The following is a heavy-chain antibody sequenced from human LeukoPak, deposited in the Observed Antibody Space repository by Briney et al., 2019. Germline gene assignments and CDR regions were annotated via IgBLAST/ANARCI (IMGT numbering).Heavy chain of an antibody. J-gene: IGHJ6*03. D-gene: IGHD3-3*01. V-gene: IGHV3-48*01. CDR1: GFTFSSYN. Sequence: PGGSLRLSCAASGFTFSSYNMNWVRQAPGKGLEWVSYISSSSSTIYYADSVKGRFTISRDNAKNSLYLQMNSLRAEDTAVYYCARSVELWSGYSCYYYMDVWGKGTTVTVSS. CDR3: ARSVELWSGYSCYYYMDV. CDR2: ISSSSSTI.